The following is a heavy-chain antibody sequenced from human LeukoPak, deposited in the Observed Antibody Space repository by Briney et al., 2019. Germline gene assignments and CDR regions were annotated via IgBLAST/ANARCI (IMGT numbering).Heavy chain of an antibody. CDR3: ARVLKGESGALGVDV. J-gene: IGHJ6*02. Sequence: PGASPRLSCAASGFTFSSYGMTWGRQAPGKGLEWVSSISGSGANTYYVGSVKGRFTISRDNSKNTVHLQMSSLRAEDTAVYHCARVLKGESGALGVDVWGQGTTVTVSS. CDR1: GFTFSSYG. V-gene: IGHV3-23*01. D-gene: IGHD1-26*01. CDR2: ISGSGANT.